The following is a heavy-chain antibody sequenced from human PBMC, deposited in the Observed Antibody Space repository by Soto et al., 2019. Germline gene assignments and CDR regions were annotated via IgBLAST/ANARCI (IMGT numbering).Heavy chain of an antibody. J-gene: IGHJ4*02. CDR2: ISYSGNT. Sequence: PSETLSLTCTVSGGSIIGGSFYWSWIRQHPGKGLEWIGYISYSGNTYYNASLQSRISMSLDSSKKQFSLTLSSVTAADTAVYYCARTVVVTAVHGRWGQGILITVSS. V-gene: IGHV4-31*03. CDR3: ARTVVVTAVHGR. CDR1: GGSIIGGSFY. D-gene: IGHD2-21*02.